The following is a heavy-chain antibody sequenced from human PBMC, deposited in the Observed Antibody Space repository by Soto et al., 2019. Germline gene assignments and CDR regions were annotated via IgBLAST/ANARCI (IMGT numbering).Heavy chain of an antibody. CDR3: AASLDYDSSDGFDP. Sequence: QVQLVESGGGVVQPGRSLRLSCAASGFTFSSYAMHWVRQAPGKGLEWVAVISYDGSNKYYADSVKGRFTISRDNSKNTLYLQMNSLRAEDTPVYYCAASLDYDSSDGFDPWGQGTLVTVSS. V-gene: IGHV3-30-3*01. D-gene: IGHD5-12*01. J-gene: IGHJ5*02. CDR1: GFTFSSYA. CDR2: ISYDGSNK.